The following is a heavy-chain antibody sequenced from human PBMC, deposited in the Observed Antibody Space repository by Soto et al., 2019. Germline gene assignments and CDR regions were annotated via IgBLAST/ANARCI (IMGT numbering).Heavy chain of an antibody. CDR3: ARVRGYIDGFPFDN. D-gene: IGHD5-18*01. V-gene: IGHV4-59*01. J-gene: IGHJ4*02. CDR1: ADSISPYY. Sequence: SETLSLTCSVSADSISPYYWSWIRQPPGKGLEWIGYIHYSGSTNYNPSLKSRLTISLDTSKNQFSLKLNSVTAADTAVYYCARVRGYIDGFPFDNSGQGTLVTVYS. CDR2: IHYSGST.